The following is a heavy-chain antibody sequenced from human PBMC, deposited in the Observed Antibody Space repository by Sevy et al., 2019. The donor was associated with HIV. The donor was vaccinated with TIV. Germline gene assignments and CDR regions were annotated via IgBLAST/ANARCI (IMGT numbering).Heavy chain of an antibody. D-gene: IGHD2-2*01. CDR2: ISAGGTTT. J-gene: IGHJ6*02. CDR3: AKRYCSTITCYDDDFWNPYYFYGLDV. V-gene: IGHV3-23*01. CDR1: GFTFSYSG. Sequence: GGSLRLSCAASGFTFSYSGMHWVRQAPGKGLEWVSDISAGGTTTYYADSVEGRFTISRDNSKNTVSLQMNSLGAEDTAIYYCAKRYCSTITCYDDDFWNPYYFYGLDVWGQGISVTVSS.